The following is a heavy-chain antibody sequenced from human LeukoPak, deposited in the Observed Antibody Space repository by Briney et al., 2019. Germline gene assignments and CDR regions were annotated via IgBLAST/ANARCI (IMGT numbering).Heavy chain of an antibody. CDR1: GGSISSYY. CDR2: IYYSGST. Sequence: SETLSLTCTVSGGSISSYYWSWIRQPPGKGLEWIGSIYYSGSTYYNPSLKSRVTISVDTSKNRFSLKLSSVTAADTAVYYCATYYRASSFDYWGQGTLVTVSS. V-gene: IGHV4-59*05. D-gene: IGHD2-21*01. J-gene: IGHJ4*02. CDR3: ATYYRASSFDY.